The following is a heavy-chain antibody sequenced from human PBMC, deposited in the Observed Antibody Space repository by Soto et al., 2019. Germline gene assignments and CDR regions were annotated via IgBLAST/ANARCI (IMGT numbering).Heavy chain of an antibody. CDR1: GGSISSYY. D-gene: IGHD4-4*01. CDR2: IYYSGST. CDR3: ARSYYNSYVYGY. J-gene: IGHJ4*02. Sequence: SETLSLTCTVSGGSISSYYWSWIRQPPGKGLEWIGYIYYSGSTNYNPSLKSRVTISVDTSMNQFSLKLSSVTAADTAVYFCARSYYNSYVYGYWGQGTLVTVSS. V-gene: IGHV4-59*12.